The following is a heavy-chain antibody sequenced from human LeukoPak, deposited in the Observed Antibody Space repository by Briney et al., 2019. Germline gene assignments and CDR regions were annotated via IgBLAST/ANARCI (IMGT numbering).Heavy chain of an antibody. J-gene: IGHJ4*02. CDR3: ARRGGDYGDYVVY. CDR2: IYPGESDT. V-gene: IGHV5-51*01. D-gene: IGHD4-17*01. CDR1: GYIVTSYW. Sequence: GGSLQISCQGSGYIVTSYWMGGGRQVPGKGVEGMGIIYPGESDTRYSPSFQAPVTISADNSISPAYLQSSSLKASDTAMYYCARRGGDYGDYVVYWGQGTLVTVPS.